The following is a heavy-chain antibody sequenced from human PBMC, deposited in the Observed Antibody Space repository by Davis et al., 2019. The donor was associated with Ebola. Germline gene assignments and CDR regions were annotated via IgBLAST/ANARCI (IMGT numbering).Heavy chain of an antibody. CDR2: ISYDGSNK. J-gene: IGHJ6*04. V-gene: IGHV3-30-3*02. Sequence: PGGSLRLSCAASGFIFGFYAIHWVRQAPGKGLEWVAVISYDGSNKDYADSVKGRFTISRDNSKKTLYLQMNSLRAEDTAVYYCAKSGLSFGVVKYHYGMDVWGKGTTVTVSS. CDR3: AKSGLSFGVVKYHYGMDV. D-gene: IGHD3-3*01. CDR1: GFIFGFYA.